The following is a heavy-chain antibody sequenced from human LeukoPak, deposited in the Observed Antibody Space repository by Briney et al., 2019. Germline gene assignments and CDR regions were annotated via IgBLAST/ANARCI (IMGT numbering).Heavy chain of an antibody. Sequence: GGSLRLSCAASGFTFSTYWMSWVRQAPGKGLEWVANIKQDGSGKYYVDSVKGRFTISRDNAKNSLYLQMNSLRAEDTAVYYCARGYYDSSGYCYAFDIWGQGTMVTVSS. J-gene: IGHJ3*02. V-gene: IGHV3-7*04. CDR2: IKQDGSGK. CDR1: GFTFSTYW. D-gene: IGHD3-22*01. CDR3: ARGYYDSSGYCYAFDI.